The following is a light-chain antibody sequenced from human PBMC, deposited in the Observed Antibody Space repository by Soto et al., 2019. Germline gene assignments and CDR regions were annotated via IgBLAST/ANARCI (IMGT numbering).Light chain of an antibody. CDR2: DVS. Sequence: QSALTQPRSVSGSPGQSVTISCTGTSSDVGGYNYVSWYQQHPGKAPKFMIYDVSKRPSGVPNRFSGSKSGNTASLTISGLQAEDEADYYCGSYAGSYTLVFGGGTKVTVL. J-gene: IGLJ2*01. CDR3: GSYAGSYTLV. CDR1: SSDVGGYNY. V-gene: IGLV2-11*01.